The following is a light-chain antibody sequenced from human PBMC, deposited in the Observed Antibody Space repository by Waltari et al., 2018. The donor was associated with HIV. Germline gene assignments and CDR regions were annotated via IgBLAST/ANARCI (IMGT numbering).Light chain of an antibody. V-gene: IGLV1-51*01. J-gene: IGLJ3*02. CDR2: DND. CDR3: GTWDTSLGAGV. Sequence: QSVLTQPPSVSAAPGQKVTISCSGSSSKFGNDFVSWYQHLPGAAPKLLIYDNDKRPSVISDRFSGSKSGTSATLGSTGLQTGDEADYYCGTWDTSLGAGVFGGGTKLTVL. CDR1: SSKFGNDF.